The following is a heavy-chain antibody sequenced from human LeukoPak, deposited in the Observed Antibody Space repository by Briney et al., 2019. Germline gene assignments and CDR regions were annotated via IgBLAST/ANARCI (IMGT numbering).Heavy chain of an antibody. D-gene: IGHD1-1*01. J-gene: IGHJ4*02. CDR3: ARVGATGTTSPFDY. Sequence: GASVKVSCKASGYTFTSYYMHWVRQAPGQGLEWMGIINPSGGSTSYAQKFQGRVTTTRDTSISTAYMELSRLRSDDTAVYYCARVGATGTTSPFDYWGQGTLVTVSS. CDR2: INPSGGST. CDR1: GYTFTSYY. V-gene: IGHV1-46*01.